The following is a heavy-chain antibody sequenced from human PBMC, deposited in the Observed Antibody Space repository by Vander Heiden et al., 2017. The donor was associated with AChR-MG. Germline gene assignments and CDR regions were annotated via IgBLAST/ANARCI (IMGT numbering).Heavy chain of an antibody. D-gene: IGHD1-26*01. CDR2: IDPSDSYT. CDR3: AISPLELRWGLRVSAPFDY. CDR1: GYSFTSYW. Sequence: EVQLVQSGAEVKKPGESLRISCKGSGYSFTSYWINWVRRMPGKGLEWMGRIDPSDSYTNYSPSFQGHVTVSVDKSITTAYLQWSSLKASDTAMYFCAISPLELRWGLRVSAPFDYWGQGTLVTVSS. J-gene: IGHJ4*02. V-gene: IGHV5-10-1*03.